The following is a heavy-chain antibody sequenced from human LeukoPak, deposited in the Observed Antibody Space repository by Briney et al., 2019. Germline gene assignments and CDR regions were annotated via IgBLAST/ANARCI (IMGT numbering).Heavy chain of an antibody. Sequence: ASVKVSCKASGYTFTSYDINWARQAPGQGLEWMGWMNPNSGDTGYAQKFQGRVTMTRNTSISTAYMELSSLTSDDTAVFYCARTGMGGNVWMDSWGQGTLVTVSS. J-gene: IGHJ5*01. V-gene: IGHV1-8*01. CDR1: GYTFTSYD. CDR3: ARTGMGGNVWMDS. D-gene: IGHD1-26*01. CDR2: MNPNSGDT.